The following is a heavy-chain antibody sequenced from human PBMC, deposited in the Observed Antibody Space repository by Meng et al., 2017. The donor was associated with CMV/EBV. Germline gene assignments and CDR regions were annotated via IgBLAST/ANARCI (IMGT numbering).Heavy chain of an antibody. CDR3: ARAPGWFGKRGMDV. V-gene: IGHV1-8*01. D-gene: IGHD3-10*01. CDR2: MNPNSGNT. J-gene: IGHJ6*02. CDR1: GYTFTSYD. Sequence: ASVKVSCKASGYTFTSYDIIWVRQATGQGLEWMGWMNPNSGNTGYAQKFQGRVTMTRNTSISTAYMELSSLRSEDTAVYYCARAPGWFGKRGMDVWGQGTTVTVSS.